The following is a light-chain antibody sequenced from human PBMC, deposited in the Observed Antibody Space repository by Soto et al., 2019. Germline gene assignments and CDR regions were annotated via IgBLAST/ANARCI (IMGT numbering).Light chain of an antibody. CDR3: SSYTSGSTQ. CDR1: SSDVGGYNY. CDR2: DVS. J-gene: IGLJ2*01. V-gene: IGLV2-14*01. Sequence: QSALTQPASVSGSPGQSITISCTGTSSDVGGYNYVSWHQQHPGKAPKLMIYDVSNRASGVSNRFSGSKSGNTASLTISGLQAEDEADYYCSSYTSGSTQFGGGTKVTVL.